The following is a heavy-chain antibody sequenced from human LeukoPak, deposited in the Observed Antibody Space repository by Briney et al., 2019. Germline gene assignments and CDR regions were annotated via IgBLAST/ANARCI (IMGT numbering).Heavy chain of an antibody. V-gene: IGHV1-8*01. D-gene: IGHD6-13*01. CDR1: GYTFTSYD. CDR2: MNPNSGNT. Sequence: ASVKVSCKASGYTFTSYDINWMRQATGQGLEWMGWMNPNSGNTGYAQKFQGRVTMTRNTSISTAYMELSSLRSEDTAVYYCARRGQGIAAAGGDYWGQGTLVTVSS. CDR3: ARRGQGIAAAGGDY. J-gene: IGHJ4*02.